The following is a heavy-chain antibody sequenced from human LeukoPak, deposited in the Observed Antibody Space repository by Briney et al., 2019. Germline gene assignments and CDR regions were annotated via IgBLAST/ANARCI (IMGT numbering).Heavy chain of an antibody. V-gene: IGHV4-59*08. Sequence: SETLSLTCSGSGGSIRGYYCGWVRQAPGQGLEGIGYICNSGSTNYNPSLQSRVTTSVAPSQHQFSLNLSSATAADTAVYYCARYGSGTYPRFDYWGQGTLVTVSS. CDR1: GGSIRGYY. J-gene: IGHJ4*02. CDR3: ARYGSGTYPRFDY. D-gene: IGHD3-10*01. CDR2: ICNSGST.